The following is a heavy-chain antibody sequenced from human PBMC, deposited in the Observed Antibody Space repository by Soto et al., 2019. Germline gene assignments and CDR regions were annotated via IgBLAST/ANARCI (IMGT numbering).Heavy chain of an antibody. Sequence: SVKVSCKASGGTFSSYAISWVRQAPGQGLEWMGGIIPIFGTANYAQKFQGRVTITADESTSTAYMELSSLRSEDTAVYYCARELWDYYDSSGYLRRLDYWGQGTLVTVSS. CDR3: ARELWDYYDSSGYLRRLDY. CDR1: GGTFSSYA. J-gene: IGHJ4*02. D-gene: IGHD3-22*01. CDR2: IIPIFGTA. V-gene: IGHV1-69*13.